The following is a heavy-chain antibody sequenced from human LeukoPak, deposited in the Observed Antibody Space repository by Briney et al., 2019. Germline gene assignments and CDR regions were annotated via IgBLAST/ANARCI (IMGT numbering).Heavy chain of an antibody. Sequence: GGSLRLSCAASGFSFSSHAMHWVRQAPGEGLEWLAVISNDGSTEYYADSGKGRLTISRDNSKNTLFLQMDSLRPEDTAVYYCARGRASGVTIMDAFDIWGQGTMVTVSS. CDR2: ISNDGSTE. D-gene: IGHD3-3*01. CDR1: GFSFSSHA. CDR3: ARGRASGVTIMDAFDI. J-gene: IGHJ3*02. V-gene: IGHV3-30-3*01.